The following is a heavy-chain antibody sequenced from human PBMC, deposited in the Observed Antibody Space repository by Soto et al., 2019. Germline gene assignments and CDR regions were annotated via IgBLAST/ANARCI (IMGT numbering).Heavy chain of an antibody. CDR1: GGTFSSYT. D-gene: IGHD1-1*01. J-gene: IGHJ5*02. CDR3: ARDQSWHDLVWWLDP. V-gene: IGHV1-69*04. Sequence: GASVKVSCKASGGTFSSYTISWVRQAPGQGLEWMGRIIPILGIANYAQKFQGRVTITADKSTSTAYMELSSLRSEDTAVYYCARDQSWHDLVWWLDPWGQGTLVTVSS. CDR2: IIPILGIA.